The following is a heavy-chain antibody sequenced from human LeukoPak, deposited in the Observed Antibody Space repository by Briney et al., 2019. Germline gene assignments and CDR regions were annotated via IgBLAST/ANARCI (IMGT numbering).Heavy chain of an antibody. V-gene: IGHV1-18*01. D-gene: IGHD2-8*01. Sequence: ASVKVSRKASGYTFTSYGISWVRQAPGQGLEWMGWISAYNGNTNYAQKLQGRVTMTTDTSTSTAYMELRSLRSDDTAVYYCASGDCTNGVCYTVGGYDHWGQGTLVTVSS. CDR1: GYTFTSYG. CDR3: ASGDCTNGVCYTVGGYDH. J-gene: IGHJ1*01. CDR2: ISAYNGNT.